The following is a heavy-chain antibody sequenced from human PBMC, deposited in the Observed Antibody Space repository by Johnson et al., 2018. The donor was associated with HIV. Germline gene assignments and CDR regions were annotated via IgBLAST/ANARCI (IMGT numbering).Heavy chain of an antibody. D-gene: IGHD5-12*01. CDR2: ISYDGSNK. Sequence: QVQLVESGGGVVQPGRSLRLSCAASGFTFSTYDMHWVRQAPGKGLEWLAIISYDGSNKYYADSVKGRFTISRDNSKNTLYLQMSSLRAEDTAVYYCAKCRGLGARGAFDIWGQGTMVTVSS. J-gene: IGHJ3*02. CDR1: GFTFSTYD. CDR3: AKCRGLGARGAFDI. V-gene: IGHV3-30*18.